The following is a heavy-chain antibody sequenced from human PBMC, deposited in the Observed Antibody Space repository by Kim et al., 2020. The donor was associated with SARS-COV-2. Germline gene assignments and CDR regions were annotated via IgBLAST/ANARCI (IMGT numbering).Heavy chain of an antibody. V-gene: IGHV4-39*01. CDR2: IYYSGST. Sequence: SETLSLTCTVSGGSISSSSYYCGWIRQPPGKGLEWIGNIYYSGSTYYNPSLKSRVTISVDTSKNQFSLKLSSVTAADTAVYYCARQKAASITIFGVVMMGYYFDYWGQGTLVTVSS. D-gene: IGHD3-3*01. J-gene: IGHJ4*02. CDR1: GGSISSSSYY. CDR3: ARQKAASITIFGVVMMGYYFDY.